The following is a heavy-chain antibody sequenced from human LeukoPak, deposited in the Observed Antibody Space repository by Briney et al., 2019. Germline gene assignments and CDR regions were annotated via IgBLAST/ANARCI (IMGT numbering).Heavy chain of an antibody. D-gene: IGHD7-27*01. CDR3: ARTGDNYYYGMDV. CDR2: INPNSGGT. J-gene: IGHJ6*02. Sequence: ASVKVSCKASGYTFTGYYMHWVRQAPGQGLGWMGWINPNSGGTNYAQKFQGRVTMTRDTSISTAYMELSRLRSDDTAVYYCARTGDNYYYGMDVWGQGTTVTVSS. V-gene: IGHV1-2*02. CDR1: GYTFTGYY.